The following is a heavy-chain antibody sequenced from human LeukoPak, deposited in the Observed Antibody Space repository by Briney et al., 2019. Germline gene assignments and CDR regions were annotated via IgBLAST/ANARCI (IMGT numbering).Heavy chain of an antibody. CDR3: ARDRHAGSCSGSRCYPYYFDS. Sequence: SETLSLTCTVSGGSISSSSYYWGWIRQPPGKGLEWIGSIYYSGSTYYNPSLKSRVTISVDTSKNQVSLNLTSVTAADTAVYFCARDRHAGSCSGSRCYPYYFDSWGQGTLVTVSS. CDR1: GGSISSSSYY. J-gene: IGHJ4*02. V-gene: IGHV4-39*07. CDR2: IYYSGST. D-gene: IGHD2-15*01.